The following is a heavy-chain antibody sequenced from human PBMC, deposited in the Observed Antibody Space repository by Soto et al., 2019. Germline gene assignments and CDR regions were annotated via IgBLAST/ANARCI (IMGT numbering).Heavy chain of an antibody. CDR3: AREVYNWHYYFDY. J-gene: IGHJ4*02. Sequence: PSETLSLTCTVSGGSISSGDYYWSWIRQPPGKGLEWIGYIYYSGSTYYNPPLKSRVTISVDTSKNQFSLKLSSVTAADTAVYYCAREVYNWHYYFDYWGQGTLVTVSS. V-gene: IGHV4-30-4*01. D-gene: IGHD1-7*01. CDR1: GGSISSGDYY. CDR2: IYYSGST.